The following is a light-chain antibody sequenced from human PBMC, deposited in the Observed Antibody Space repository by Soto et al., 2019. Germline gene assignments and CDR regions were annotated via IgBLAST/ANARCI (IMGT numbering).Light chain of an antibody. Sequence: GDRVTIPCRASQSISSWLAWYQQKPGKAPKLLIYGASRMESRVPARFSGSGSGTDFTLTISSLQPKDFATYYCQQYDSYSWTFGQGTKVDIK. CDR3: QQYDSYSWT. CDR1: QSISSW. V-gene: IGKV1-5*01. J-gene: IGKJ1*01. CDR2: GAS.